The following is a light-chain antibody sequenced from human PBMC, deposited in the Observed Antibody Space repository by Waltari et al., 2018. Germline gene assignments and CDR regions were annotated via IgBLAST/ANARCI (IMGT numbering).Light chain of an antibody. J-gene: IGKJ1*01. CDR2: GAS. CDR1: QSVSRA. Sequence: EIVLTQSPGTLSLSLGERATVSCRASQSVSRALDCYQQKPGQAHALLIYGASTRATGIPDRFSGSGSETDFCLTLSRLEPDDFAVYYCQHYLRLPVTFGQGTTVEI. CDR3: QHYLRLPVT. V-gene: IGKV3-20*01.